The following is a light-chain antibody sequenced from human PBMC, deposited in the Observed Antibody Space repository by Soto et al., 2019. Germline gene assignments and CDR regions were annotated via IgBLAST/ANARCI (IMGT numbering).Light chain of an antibody. CDR1: QSISSW. CDR2: KAS. Sequence: DIQMTQSPSTLSASVGDRVTITCRASQSISSWLAWYQQKPGKAPKLLIYKASSLESGVPSRFSGSGSGTEFTLTLSSLQADDFATYYCQQYNSYSWTFGQGTKVEIK. V-gene: IGKV1-5*03. CDR3: QQYNSYSWT. J-gene: IGKJ1*01.